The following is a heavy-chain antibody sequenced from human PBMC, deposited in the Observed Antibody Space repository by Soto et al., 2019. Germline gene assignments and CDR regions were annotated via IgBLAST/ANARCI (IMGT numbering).Heavy chain of an antibody. CDR2: IYYSGNT. V-gene: IGHV4-31*03. CDR1: GSSISSGAYH. J-gene: IGHJ5*02. D-gene: IGHD3-10*01. Sequence: SDTLSLTCSVSGSSISSGAYHWSWIRQYPEKGLEWIGYIYYSGNTYYNPSLESRVSISRDTSKNQFSLNLSSVIAADTAVYYCARGNFHGSGTNWFGPWGQGTPVTVSS. CDR3: ARGNFHGSGTNWFGP.